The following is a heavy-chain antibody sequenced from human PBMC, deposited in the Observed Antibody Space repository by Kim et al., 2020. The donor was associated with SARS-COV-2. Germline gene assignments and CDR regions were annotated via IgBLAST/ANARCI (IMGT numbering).Heavy chain of an antibody. D-gene: IGHD2-21*02. V-gene: IGHV3-23*01. J-gene: IGHJ4*02. CDR3: AKTRGGGDWTHFDY. Sequence: ADSVKGRFTISRYNSKNTLYRQMTSLRAEDTAVFYCAKTRGGGDWTHFDYWGQGTLVPVSS.